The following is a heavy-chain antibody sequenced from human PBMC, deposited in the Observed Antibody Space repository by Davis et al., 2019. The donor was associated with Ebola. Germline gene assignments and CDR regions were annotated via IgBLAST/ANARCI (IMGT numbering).Heavy chain of an antibody. Sequence: AASVKVSCKASGYTFTSYGISWVRQAPGQGIEWRGGSSDQNGNTNYAQKLQGRVTMTTDTSTSTAYMELRSLRSEDTAVYYCARVKDSGYDYSWFDPWGQGTLVTVSS. CDR1: GYTFTSYG. V-gene: IGHV1-18*01. CDR2: SSDQNGNT. D-gene: IGHD5-12*01. CDR3: ARVKDSGYDYSWFDP. J-gene: IGHJ5*02.